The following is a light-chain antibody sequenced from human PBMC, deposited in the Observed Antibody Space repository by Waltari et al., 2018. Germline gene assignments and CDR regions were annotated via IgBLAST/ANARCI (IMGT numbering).Light chain of an antibody. CDR1: SGHSSNV. J-gene: IGLJ3*02. Sequence: QLVLTQSPPASASLGASVKLTCTLSSGHSSNVIAWLQQQPEKGPRYLMKVNSDGSHRKGDEIPDRFSGSSSGAERYLTISNLQSEDEADYYCQTGGHGTWVFGGGTKLTVL. CDR2: VNSDGSH. CDR3: QTGGHGTWV. V-gene: IGLV4-69*01.